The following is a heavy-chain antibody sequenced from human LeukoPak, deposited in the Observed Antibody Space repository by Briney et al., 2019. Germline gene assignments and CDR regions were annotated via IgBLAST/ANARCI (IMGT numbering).Heavy chain of an antibody. J-gene: IGHJ3*02. CDR3: AKDRGSYPGDGFDI. Sequence: GGSLRLSCAASGFTFSSYSMNWVRQAPGKGLEWVSYISSSSSTIYYADSVKGRFTISRDNAKNSLYLQMNSLRAEETALYYCAKDRGSYPGDGFDIRGHGTMVTVSS. D-gene: IGHD1-26*01. CDR1: GFTFSSYS. V-gene: IGHV3-48*04. CDR2: ISSSSSTI.